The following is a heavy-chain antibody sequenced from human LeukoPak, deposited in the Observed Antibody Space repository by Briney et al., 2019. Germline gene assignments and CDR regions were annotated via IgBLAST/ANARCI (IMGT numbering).Heavy chain of an antibody. V-gene: IGHV1-18*01. J-gene: IGHJ6*03. CDR3: ARDWRDIVVVPAASTHYYYYMDV. CDR1: GYTFTSYG. D-gene: IGHD2-2*01. CDR2: ISAYNGNT. Sequence: ASVKVSCKASGYTFTSYGISWVRQAPGQGLEWMGWISAYNGNTNYAQKLQGRVTMTTDTSTSTAYMELRSLRSDDTAVYYCARDWRDIVVVPAASTHYYYYMDVWGKGTTVTVSS.